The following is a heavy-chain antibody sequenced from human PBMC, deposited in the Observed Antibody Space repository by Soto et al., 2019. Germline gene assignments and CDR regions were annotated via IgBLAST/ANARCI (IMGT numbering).Heavy chain of an antibody. V-gene: IGHV3-30-3*01. CDR2: ISYDGSNK. CDR3: ARGPLIYDSSGYYYVDY. CDR1: GFTFSSYA. D-gene: IGHD3-22*01. J-gene: IGHJ4*02. Sequence: QVQLVESGGGVVQPGRSLRLSCAASGFTFSSYAMHWVRQAPGKGLEWVAVISYDGSNKYYADSVKGRFTISRDNSKNXXYLQMNSLRAEDTAVYYCARGPLIYDSSGYYYVDYWGQGTLVTVSS.